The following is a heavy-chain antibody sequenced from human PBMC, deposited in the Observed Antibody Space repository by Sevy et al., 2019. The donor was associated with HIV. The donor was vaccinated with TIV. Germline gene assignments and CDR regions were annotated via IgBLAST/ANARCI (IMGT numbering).Heavy chain of an antibody. Sequence: ASVKVSCKVSGYTLTELSMHWVRQAPGKGLEWMGGFDPEDGETIYSQKFQGRVTMTKDTSTDTAYMELSSLRSEDTAVYYCATDRVGMWGSKNLGSRGMDVWGQGTTVTVSS. D-gene: IGHD3-16*01. J-gene: IGHJ6*02. CDR3: ATDRVGMWGSKNLGSRGMDV. CDR2: FDPEDGET. CDR1: GYTLTELS. V-gene: IGHV1-24*01.